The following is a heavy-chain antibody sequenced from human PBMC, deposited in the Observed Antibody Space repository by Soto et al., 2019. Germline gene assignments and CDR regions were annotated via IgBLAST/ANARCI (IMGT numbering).Heavy chain of an antibody. J-gene: IGHJ3*01. V-gene: IGHV4-34*01. CDR3: ARGSHFDFSSGYADSFDV. CDR1: GGSFSGYY. D-gene: IGHD3-3*01. Sequence: SETLSLTCAVYGGSFSGYYSGWFRQPPGKGLEWIGEVKHSGNINYNPSLKTRLTVSVDTSKNQFSLKLSSMTAADTAMYYCARGSHFDFSSGYADSFDVWGQGTMVTVSS. CDR2: VKHSGNI.